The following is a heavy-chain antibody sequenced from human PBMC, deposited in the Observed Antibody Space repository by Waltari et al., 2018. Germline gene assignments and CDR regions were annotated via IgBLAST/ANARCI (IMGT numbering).Heavy chain of an antibody. Sequence: QMQLQESGPGLVKPSETLSLTCTVSGGSINSYYWSWIRQPPGKGLEWIGYMYYSGTTDYNPSLKSRVTISVETSKNQFSLRWSSVTAADTAVYYCARDRDNSGYPRLHDWGQGTLVTVSS. V-gene: IGHV4-59*01. CDR1: GGSINSYY. CDR2: MYYSGTT. J-gene: IGHJ4*02. CDR3: ARDRDNSGYPRLHD. D-gene: IGHD3-22*01.